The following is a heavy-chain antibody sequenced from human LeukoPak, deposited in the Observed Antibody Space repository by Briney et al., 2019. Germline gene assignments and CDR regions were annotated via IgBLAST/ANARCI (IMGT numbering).Heavy chain of an antibody. Sequence: GGSLRLSCTASGFTFSNARMSWVRQAQGKGLEWVGRIKSTIDGGTTDYAAPVKGRFTMSRDDSKNTLYPEMNSLKTEDTAVYYCTTPPRYWGQGTLVTVSS. V-gene: IGHV3-15*01. J-gene: IGHJ4*02. CDR2: IKSTIDGGTT. CDR3: TTPPRY. CDR1: GFTFSNAR.